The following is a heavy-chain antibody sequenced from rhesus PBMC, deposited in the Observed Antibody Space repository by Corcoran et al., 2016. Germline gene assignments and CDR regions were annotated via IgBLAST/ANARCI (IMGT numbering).Heavy chain of an antibody. V-gene: IGHV4-173*01. J-gene: IGHJ5-1*01. CDR2: ISGSGGVT. CDR3: ARSGWTSWDNRFDV. CDR1: GGSIDNTY. D-gene: IGHD2-39*02. Sequence: QLQLQESGPGLVKPLETLSLTCVVSGGSIDNTYWNWLRQPPVKGLEWIARISGSGGVTDYNPTHKSRGTITRDVAKNQFSLRVNSVTAADTAVYYCARSGWTSWDNRFDVWGAGVLVTVSS.